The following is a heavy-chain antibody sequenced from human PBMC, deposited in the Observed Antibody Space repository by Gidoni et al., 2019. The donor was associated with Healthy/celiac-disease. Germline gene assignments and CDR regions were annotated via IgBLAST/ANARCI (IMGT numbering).Heavy chain of an antibody. CDR3: ASTPTVTTLWYFDL. V-gene: IGHV4-59*08. CDR1: GGSISSYY. J-gene: IGHJ2*01. D-gene: IGHD4-17*01. CDR2: IYYSGST. Sequence: QVQLQESGPGLVKPSETLSLTCTVAGGSISSYYWSWIRQPPGKGLEWIGYIYYSGSTNYNPSLKSRVTISVDTSKNQFSLKLSSVTAADTAVYYCASTPTVTTLWYFDLWGRGTLVTVSS.